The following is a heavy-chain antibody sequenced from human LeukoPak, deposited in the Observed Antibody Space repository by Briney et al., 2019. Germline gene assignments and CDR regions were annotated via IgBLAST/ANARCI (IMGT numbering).Heavy chain of an antibody. D-gene: IGHD2-15*01. CDR2: MNPNSGNT. J-gene: IGHJ4*02. Sequence: ASVKVSCKASGYTLTSYDINWVRQATGQGLEWMGWMNPNSGNTGYAQKFQGRVTMTRNTSISTAYMELSSLRSEDTAVYYCARGRGGPKEVVVAAIDYWGQGTLVTVSS. CDR1: GYTLTSYD. V-gene: IGHV1-8*01. CDR3: ARGRGGPKEVVVAAIDY.